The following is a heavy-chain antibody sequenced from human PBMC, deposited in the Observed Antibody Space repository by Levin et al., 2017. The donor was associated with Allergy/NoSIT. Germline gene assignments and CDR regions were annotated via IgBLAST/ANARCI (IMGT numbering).Heavy chain of an antibody. V-gene: IGHV3-23*01. CDR2: ITSSGGST. CDR3: AKGPYGSGCPYFDY. CDR1: GFYFSRYA. D-gene: IGHD6-19*01. Sequence: PGGSLRLSCTASGFYFSRYAMGWVRQAPGKGLEWVSIITSSGGSTYYADSVKGRFTISRDNSKNTLYLEMNSLSAQDTAVYYCAKGPYGSGCPYFDYWGQGTLVTVSS. J-gene: IGHJ4*02.